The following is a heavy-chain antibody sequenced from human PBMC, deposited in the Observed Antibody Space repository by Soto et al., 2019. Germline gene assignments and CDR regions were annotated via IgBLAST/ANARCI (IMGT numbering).Heavy chain of an antibody. D-gene: IGHD2-21*02. V-gene: IGHV3-21*03. CDR1: EFSLSTYS. CDR3: AREKTAWPLAYGLEV. Sequence: GGSLRLSSTASEFSLSTYSMNWVRQSPGKGLEWVSSISTRSDVYYSDSVKGRFTIARDNAKNSLSLQMNSLSAEDTGVYYCAREKTAWPLAYGLEVWGQGTTVTVSS. J-gene: IGHJ6*02. CDR2: ISTRSDV.